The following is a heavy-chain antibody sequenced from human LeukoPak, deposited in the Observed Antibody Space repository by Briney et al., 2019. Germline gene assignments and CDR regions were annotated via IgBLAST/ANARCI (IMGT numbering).Heavy chain of an antibody. J-gene: IGHJ5*02. CDR1: AFTFSSYA. CDR3: AKGSGINHYHWIDP. V-gene: IGHV3-23*01. D-gene: IGHD1-14*01. CDR2: ISGGGGST. Sequence: GGSLRLSCAASAFTFSSYAMNWVRQAPGKGLEWVSGISGGGGSTYYADSVKGRFTISRDNSKNTLYLQMDSLRAEDTALHYCAKGSGINHYHWIDPWGQGTLVTVSS.